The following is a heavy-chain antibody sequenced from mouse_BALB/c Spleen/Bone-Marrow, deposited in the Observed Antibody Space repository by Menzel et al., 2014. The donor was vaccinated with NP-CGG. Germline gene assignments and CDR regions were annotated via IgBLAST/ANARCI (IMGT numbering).Heavy chain of an antibody. CDR3: SHYGNNVDYAMTT. J-gene: IGHJ4*01. CDR1: GFSIQDTY. Sequence: GQLKESGADLVKPGASVKLSCTASGFSIQDTYRHWGKQRPEQGLGGVGRIDPATGNTKYDPKFQGKATITADASSNTAYLQLSSLTSEDTAVYYCSHYGNNVDYAMTTGVKEPQSPSPQ. V-gene: IGHV14-3*02. CDR2: IDPATGNT. D-gene: IGHD2-1*01.